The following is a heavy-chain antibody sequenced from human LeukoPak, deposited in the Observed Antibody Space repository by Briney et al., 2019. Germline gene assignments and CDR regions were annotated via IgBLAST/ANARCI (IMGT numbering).Heavy chain of an antibody. V-gene: IGHV3-23*01. CDR1: GFTFSSYA. CDR3: AKLGGHPLHNYYVGV. D-gene: IGHD3-16*01. J-gene: IGHJ6*03. CDR2: ILDSGYSP. Sequence: PGGSLRLSCAASGFTFSSYAMSWVRQAPGKGLEWVSGILDSGYSPYYANSVKGRFTISRDNSNNTLYLQMNSLRAEDTAVYYCAKLGGHPLHNYYVGVWGKGTTVAVSS.